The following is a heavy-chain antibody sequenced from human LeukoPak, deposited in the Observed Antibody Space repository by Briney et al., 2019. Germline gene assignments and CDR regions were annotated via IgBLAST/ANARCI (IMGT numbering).Heavy chain of an antibody. J-gene: IGHJ2*01. D-gene: IGHD6-13*01. CDR1: GFRFSTYG. CDR2: INNVGTEQ. CDR3: AKGLGKAGASNTWYFDL. V-gene: IGHV3-30*02. Sequence: GGSLRLSCAVSGFRFSTYGMDWVRQAPGEGLEWAAFINNVGTEQYYADSVKGRFSISRDNSKDTLFLQMNSLRAEDTAVYYCAKGLGKAGASNTWYFDLWGRGTLVTVSS.